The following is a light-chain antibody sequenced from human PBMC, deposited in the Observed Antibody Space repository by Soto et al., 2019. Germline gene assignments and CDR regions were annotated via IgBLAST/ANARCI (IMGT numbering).Light chain of an antibody. J-gene: IGKJ1*01. V-gene: IGKV1-5*03. Sequence: DIPMTQSPSTLSASVGDRVTITCRASQSISSSLAWYQQKPGKAPNLLIYKASSLESGVPSRFSGSGSGTEFTLTISSLQPDDFATYYCQQYDSYWTFGQGTKVEIK. CDR3: QQYDSYWT. CDR1: QSISSS. CDR2: KAS.